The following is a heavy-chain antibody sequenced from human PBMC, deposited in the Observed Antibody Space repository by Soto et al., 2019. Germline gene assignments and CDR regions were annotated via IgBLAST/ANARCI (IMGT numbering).Heavy chain of an antibody. CDR1: GFTFSDYY. D-gene: IGHD3-10*01. CDR2: ISSSSSYT. J-gene: IGHJ2*01. V-gene: IGHV3-11*05. CDR3: ARPYGSGRLGPFDL. Sequence: QVQLVESGGGLVKPGGPLRLSCAASGFTFSDYYMSWIRQAPGKGLEWVSYISSSSSYTNYAYSVKGRFTISRDNAKHPLLLKMHNLRAEATAVYSCARPYGSGRLGPFDLWGRGTLVTVSS.